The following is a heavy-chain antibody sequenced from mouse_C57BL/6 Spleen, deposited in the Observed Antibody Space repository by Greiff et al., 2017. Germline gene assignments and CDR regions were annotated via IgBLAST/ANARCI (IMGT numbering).Heavy chain of an antibody. D-gene: IGHD2-4*01. V-gene: IGHV2-2*01. CDR2: IWSGGST. Sequence: QVQLQPSGPGLVQPSQSLSITCTVSGFSLTSYGVHCVRQSPGKGLAWLGVIWSGGSTDYNAAFISRLSISKDNSKSQVFFKMNSLQADDTAIDYCARNDYGGYFDVWGTGTTVTVSS. J-gene: IGHJ1*03. CDR1: GFSLTSYG. CDR3: ARNDYGGYFDV.